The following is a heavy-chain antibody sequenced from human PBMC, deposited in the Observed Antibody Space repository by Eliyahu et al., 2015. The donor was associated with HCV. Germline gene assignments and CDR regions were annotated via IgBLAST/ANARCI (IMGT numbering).Heavy chain of an antibody. D-gene: IGHD6-13*01. CDR1: GGSFSGYY. J-gene: IGHJ5*02. Sequence: QVQLQQWGAGLLKPSETLSLTCAVYGGSFSGYYWXWIRQPPGKGLEWIGEINHSGSTNYNPSLKSRVTISVDTSKNQFSLKLSSVTAADTAVYYCARYRRYSSSWYERGRVENWFDPWGQGTLVTVSS. V-gene: IGHV4-34*01. CDR2: INHSGST. CDR3: ARYRRYSSSWYERGRVENWFDP.